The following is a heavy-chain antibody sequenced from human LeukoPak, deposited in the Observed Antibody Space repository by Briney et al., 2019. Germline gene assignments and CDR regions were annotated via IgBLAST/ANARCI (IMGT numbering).Heavy chain of an antibody. D-gene: IGHD1-1*01. V-gene: IGHV4-59*01. CDR3: ASVSGYTDY. Sequence: SETLSLTCAVYGGSFSSYYWSWIRQPPGKGLEWIGYIYYSGSTNYNPSLKSRVTISVDTSKNQFSLKLSSVTAADTAVYYCASVSGYTDYWGQGTLVTVSS. CDR2: IYYSGST. J-gene: IGHJ4*02. CDR1: GGSFSSYY.